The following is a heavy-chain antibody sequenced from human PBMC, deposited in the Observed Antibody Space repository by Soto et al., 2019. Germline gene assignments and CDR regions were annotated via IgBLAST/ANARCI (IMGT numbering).Heavy chain of an antibody. CDR2: IGPYGNSI. D-gene: IGHD3-3*01. J-gene: IGHJ4*02. CDR1: GFSFRDYF. V-gene: IGHV3-11*01. Sequence: GGSLRLSCAAPGFSFRDYFMSWIRQAPGKWLEWVSYIGPYGNSIYYADSVKGRFTISRDDAKKSLYLHMNSLRAEDTAVYYCARDNYTYGVYWGQGSLVTVSS. CDR3: ARDNYTYGVY.